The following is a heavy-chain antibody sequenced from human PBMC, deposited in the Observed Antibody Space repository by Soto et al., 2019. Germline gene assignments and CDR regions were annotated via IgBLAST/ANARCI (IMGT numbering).Heavy chain of an antibody. CDR3: ARGGWTTYYSPFCDY. J-gene: IGHJ4*02. CDR1: GFSLSSSGVG. Sequence: QITLKESGPPLVRPTQTLTLTCTFSGFSLSSSGVGVGWIRQPPGKALAWLALIYWDDDKRYSPSLKSRLTITKDTSKNQVVLTLTKLDTVDTATYYCARGGWTTYYSPFCDYWGQGTLVTVSS. CDR2: IYWDDDK. V-gene: IGHV2-5*02. D-gene: IGHD3-10*01.